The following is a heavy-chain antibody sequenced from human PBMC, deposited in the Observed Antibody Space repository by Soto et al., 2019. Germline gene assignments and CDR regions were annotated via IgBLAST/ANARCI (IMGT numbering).Heavy chain of an antibody. J-gene: IGHJ6*02. CDR1: GGSVSSGSYY. CDR3: AREPRGEYYYDSSGPQTPGGMDV. V-gene: IGHV4-61*01. D-gene: IGHD3-22*01. CDR2: IYYSGST. Sequence: SETLSLTCTVSGGSVSSGSYYWSWIRQPPGKGLEWIGYIYYSGSTNYNPSLKSRVTISVDTSKNQFSLKLSSVTAADTAVYYCAREPRGEYYYDSSGPQTPGGMDVWGQGTTVTVSS.